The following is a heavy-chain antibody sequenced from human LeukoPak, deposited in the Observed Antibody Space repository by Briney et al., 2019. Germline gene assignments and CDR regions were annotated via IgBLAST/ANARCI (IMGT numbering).Heavy chain of an antibody. D-gene: IGHD6-6*01. CDR2: ISYDGSNK. CDR1: GFTFSSYG. V-gene: IGHV3-30*18. CDR3: AKDRRMEYTSSSGNWFDP. Sequence: PGRSLRLSCAASGFTFSSYGMHWVRQAPGKGLEWVAVISYDGSNKYYADSVKGRFTISRDNSKNTLYLQMNSLRAEDTALYYCAKDRRMEYTSSSGNWFDPWGQGTPVTVSS. J-gene: IGHJ5*02.